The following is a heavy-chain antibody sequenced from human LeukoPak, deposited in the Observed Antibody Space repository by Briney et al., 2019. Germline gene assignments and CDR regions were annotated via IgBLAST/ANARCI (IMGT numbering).Heavy chain of an antibody. D-gene: IGHD5-18*01. CDR2: SSGSGGST. CDR3: AKSGGYSYIENFDY. Sequence: GGSLRLSCAASGFAFSSYAMNWVRQAPGKGLVWVSGSSGSGGSTFYADSVKGRFTMSRDNSKNTVYLQMNSLGAEDTAVYYCAKSGGYSYIENFDYWGQGTLVTVSS. CDR1: GFAFSSYA. V-gene: IGHV3-23*01. J-gene: IGHJ4*02.